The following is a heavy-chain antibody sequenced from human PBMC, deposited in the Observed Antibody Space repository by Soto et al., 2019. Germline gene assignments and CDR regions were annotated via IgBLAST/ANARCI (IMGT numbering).Heavy chain of an antibody. V-gene: IGHV1-3*01. CDR3: ARSVGAALSDY. Sequence: QVQLVQSGAEVKKPGASVKVSCEASGYTFTSYAIHWVRQAPGQRLEWMGWINVGNGNTKYSQKFQGRVTITRDTSASTAYMELSSVRSEDTAVYYCARSVGAALSDYWGQGTLVTVSS. J-gene: IGHJ4*02. CDR2: INVGNGNT. D-gene: IGHD1-26*01. CDR1: GYTFTSYA.